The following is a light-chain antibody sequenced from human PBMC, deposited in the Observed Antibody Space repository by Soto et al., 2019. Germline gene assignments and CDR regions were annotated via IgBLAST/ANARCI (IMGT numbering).Light chain of an antibody. V-gene: IGLV1-40*01. CDR3: QSYDSSLSGSV. CDR2: GNS. CDR1: ISNIGEGYD. J-gene: IGLJ1*01. Sequence: QSLPTHPPSVSGAPGHRFTISFTGSISNIGEGYDLHCYQQLPVTAPKLLIYGNSNRPSGVPDRFSGSKSGTSSSLDITGLKAEDEADYYCQSYDSSLSGSVFGTGTKVTV.